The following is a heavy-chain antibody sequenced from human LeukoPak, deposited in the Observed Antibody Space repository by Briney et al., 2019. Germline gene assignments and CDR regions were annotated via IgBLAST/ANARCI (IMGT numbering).Heavy chain of an antibody. CDR1: GYTFTGYY. Sequence: ASVKVSCKASGYTFTGYYMHWVRQAPGQGLEWMGWINPNSGDTNYAHKFQGRVTMTRDTSTSIAYMELSSLKSDDTAVYYCAREGGSSYGYAYHWGQGTLVTVSS. D-gene: IGHD5-18*01. CDR3: AREGGSSYGYAYH. J-gene: IGHJ5*02. CDR2: INPNSGDT. V-gene: IGHV1-2*07.